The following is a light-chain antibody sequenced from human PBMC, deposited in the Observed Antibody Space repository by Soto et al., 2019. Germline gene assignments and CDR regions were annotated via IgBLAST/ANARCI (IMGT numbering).Light chain of an antibody. CDR3: QQYDSSPIT. CDR2: GAS. Sequence: EIVLTQSPGTLSLSPGERATLSCRASQSVSSSYLAWYQQKPGQAPRLLIYGASSTATSIPDRFSGSGSGTDFTLTISRLEPEDFEVYYCQQYDSSPITFGQGTRLEIK. J-gene: IGKJ5*01. V-gene: IGKV3-20*01. CDR1: QSVSSSY.